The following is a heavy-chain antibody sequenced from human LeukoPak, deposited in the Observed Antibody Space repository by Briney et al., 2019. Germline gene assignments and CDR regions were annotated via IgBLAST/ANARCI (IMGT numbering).Heavy chain of an antibody. Sequence: ASVKASCKVSGYTLTELSMHWVRQAPGKGLEWMGGFDPEDGETIYAQKFQGRVTMTEDTSTDTAYMELSSLRSEDTAVYYCATDSQYYYDSSGYCLDYWGQGTLVTVPS. D-gene: IGHD3-22*01. CDR1: GYTLTELS. CDR3: ATDSQYYYDSSGYCLDY. J-gene: IGHJ4*02. CDR2: FDPEDGET. V-gene: IGHV1-24*01.